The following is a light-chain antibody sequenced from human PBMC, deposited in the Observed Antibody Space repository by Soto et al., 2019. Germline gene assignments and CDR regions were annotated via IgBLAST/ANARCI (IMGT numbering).Light chain of an antibody. CDR3: VLYMCSGIVV. CDR1: SGSVSTSYY. Sequence: QTVVTQEPSFSVSPGGTVTLTCGLSSGSVSTSYYPSWYQQTPGQAPRTLIYSTNTRSSGVPDRFSGSILGNKAALTITGAQADDESDYYCVLYMCSGIVVFGGGTKLTVL. V-gene: IGLV8-61*01. J-gene: IGLJ2*01. CDR2: STN.